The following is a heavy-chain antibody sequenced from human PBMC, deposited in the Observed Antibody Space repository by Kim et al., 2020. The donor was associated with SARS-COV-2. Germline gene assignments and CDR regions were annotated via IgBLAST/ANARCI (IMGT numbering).Heavy chain of an antibody. CDR2: IYYSGST. Sequence: SETLSLTCTVSGGSISSSSYYWGWIRQPPGKGLEWIGSIYYSGSTYYNPSLKSRVTISVDTSKNQFSLKLSSVTAADTAVYYCARHVKNYYYDSSGSRENDDWGQGTLVTVSS. CDR3: ARHVKNYYYDSSGSRENDD. V-gene: IGHV4-39*01. CDR1: GGSISSSSYY. D-gene: IGHD3-22*01. J-gene: IGHJ4*02.